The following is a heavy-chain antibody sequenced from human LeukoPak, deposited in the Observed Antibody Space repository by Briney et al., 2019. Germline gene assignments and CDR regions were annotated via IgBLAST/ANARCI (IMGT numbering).Heavy chain of an antibody. CDR1: AYTFTAQY. CDR2: INPNNGDT. J-gene: IGHJ4*02. D-gene: IGHD3-3*02. Sequence: VASVKVSCKASAYTFTAQYMHWVRQAPGQGLEWMGWINPNNGDTKYAQSFLGRVTMTRDTSTTTAYMELSSLRSDDTAVYFCASYTRSISTPPFDYWGQGTLVTVSS. V-gene: IGHV1-2*02. CDR3: ASYTRSISTPPFDY.